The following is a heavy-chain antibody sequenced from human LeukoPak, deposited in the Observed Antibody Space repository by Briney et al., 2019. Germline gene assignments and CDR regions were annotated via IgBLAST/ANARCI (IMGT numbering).Heavy chain of an antibody. J-gene: IGHJ3*02. CDR2: ISSSSSYI. V-gene: IGHV3-21*01. Sequence: GGSLRLSCAASGFTFSSYSMNWVRPAPGKGLEWASSISSSSSYIYYADSVKGRFTISRDNAKNSLYLQMNSLRAEDTAVYYCARAVYCGGDCYFPLDIWGQGTMVTVSS. D-gene: IGHD2-21*02. CDR1: GFTFSSYS. CDR3: ARAVYCGGDCYFPLDI.